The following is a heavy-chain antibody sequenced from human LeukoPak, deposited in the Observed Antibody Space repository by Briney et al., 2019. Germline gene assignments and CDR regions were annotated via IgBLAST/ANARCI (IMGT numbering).Heavy chain of an antibody. CDR1: GGSISSGSYY. Sequence: PSQTLSLTCTVSGGSISSGSYYWSWIRQPAGKGLEWIGRICTSGSTNYNPSLKSRVTISVDTSKNQFSLKLSSVTAADTAVYYCARERRQDYDFWSGYYYYGMDVWGQGTTVTVSS. CDR2: ICTSGST. J-gene: IGHJ6*02. CDR3: ARERRQDYDFWSGYYYYGMDV. D-gene: IGHD3-3*01. V-gene: IGHV4-61*02.